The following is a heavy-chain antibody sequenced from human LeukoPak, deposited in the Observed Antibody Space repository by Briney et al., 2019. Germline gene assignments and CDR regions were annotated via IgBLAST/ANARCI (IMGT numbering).Heavy chain of an antibody. CDR2: ISYDGSNK. D-gene: IGHD6-13*01. CDR3: VCAGRIAAAGTQQFDY. V-gene: IGHV3-30*04. J-gene: IGHJ4*02. CDR1: GFTFSSYA. Sequence: PGGSLRLSCAASGFTFSSYAMHWVRQAPGKGLEWVAVISYDGSNKYYADSVKGRFTISRDNSKNTLYLQMNSLRAEDTAAYYCVCAGRIAAAGTQQFDYWGQGTLVTVSS.